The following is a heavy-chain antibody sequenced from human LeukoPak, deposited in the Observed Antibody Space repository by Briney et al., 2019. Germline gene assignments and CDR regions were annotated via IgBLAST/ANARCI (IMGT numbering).Heavy chain of an antibody. D-gene: IGHD3-22*01. CDR2: IYYSGST. J-gene: IGHJ4*02. CDR1: GGSISSYY. CDR3: ARLRDDSSGYYPPYYSDY. Sequence: PSETLSLTCTVSGGSISSYYWSWIRQPPGKGLEWIGYIYYSGSTNYNPSLKSRVTISVDTSKNQFSLKLSSVTAADTAVYYCARLRDDSSGYYPPYYSDYWGQGTLVTVSS. V-gene: IGHV4-59*08.